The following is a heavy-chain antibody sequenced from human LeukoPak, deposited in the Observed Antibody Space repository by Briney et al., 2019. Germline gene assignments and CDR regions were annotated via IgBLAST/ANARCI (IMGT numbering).Heavy chain of an antibody. J-gene: IGHJ4*02. CDR1: GFTFSSYN. CDR2: ISSTSNTI. Sequence: PGGSPRLSCAASGFTFSSYNMNWVRQAPGKGLEWVSFISSTSNTIYYADSVKGRFTISRDNAKNSLYLQMNSPRAEDTAAYYCAREEGFDYWGQGTLVTVSS. V-gene: IGHV3-48*01. CDR3: AREEGFDY.